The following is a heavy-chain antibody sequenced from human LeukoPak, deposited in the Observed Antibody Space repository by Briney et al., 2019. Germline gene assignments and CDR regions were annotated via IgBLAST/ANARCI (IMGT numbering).Heavy chain of an antibody. CDR3: ARDGRGYSSGWWRY. CDR1: GYTFTSYG. Sequence: GASVKVSCKASGYTFTSYGISWVRQAPGQGLEWMGWISAYNGNTNYAQKLQGRVTMTTDTSTSTAYMELRSLRSDDTAVYYCARDGRGYSSGWWRYWGQGTLVTVSS. V-gene: IGHV1-18*01. J-gene: IGHJ4*02. CDR2: ISAYNGNT. D-gene: IGHD6-19*01.